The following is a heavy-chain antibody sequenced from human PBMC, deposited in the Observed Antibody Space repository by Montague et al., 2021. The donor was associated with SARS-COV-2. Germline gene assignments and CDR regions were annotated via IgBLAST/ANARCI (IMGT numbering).Heavy chain of an antibody. J-gene: IGHJ5*02. CDR1: GGSFSGYY. CDR2: INHSGST. V-gene: IGHV4-34*01. D-gene: IGHD6-13*01. CDR3: ARGRSYSSWYGVNWFDP. Sequence: SETLSLTCAVYGGSFSGYYWSWIRQPPGKGLEWIGEINHSGSTNYNPSLKSRVTISVDTSKNQFSLKLGSVTAADTAVYYCARGRSYSSWYGVNWFDPWGQGTLVTVSS.